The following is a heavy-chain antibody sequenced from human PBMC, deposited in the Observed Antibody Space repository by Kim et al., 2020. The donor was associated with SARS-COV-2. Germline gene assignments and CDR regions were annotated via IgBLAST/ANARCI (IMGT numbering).Heavy chain of an antibody. CDR1: GFTFSSYS. V-gene: IGHV3-21*01. Sequence: GGSLRLSCAASGFTFSSYSMNWVRQAPGKGLEWVSSISSSSSCIYYADSVKGRFTISRDNAKNSLYLQMNSLRAEDTAVYYCARSGVIAAAGTIDYWGQGTLVTVSS. CDR2: ISSSSSCI. J-gene: IGHJ4*02. D-gene: IGHD6-13*01. CDR3: ARSGVIAAAGTIDY.